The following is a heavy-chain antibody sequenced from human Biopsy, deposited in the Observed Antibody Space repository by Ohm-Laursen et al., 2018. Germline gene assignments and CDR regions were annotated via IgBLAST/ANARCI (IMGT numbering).Heavy chain of an antibody. CDR1: DFTFDDYA. J-gene: IGHJ4*02. Sequence: SLRLSCAASDFTFDDYAMSWVRQRPGKGLEWVSGITWNSGHIAYADSVKGRFTISRDNAKSSLYLQLNSLRAEDTAVYYCARAGYSSGYDYWGQGTLVTVSS. CDR2: ITWNSGHI. V-gene: IGHV3-9*01. CDR3: ARAGYSSGYDY. D-gene: IGHD3-22*01.